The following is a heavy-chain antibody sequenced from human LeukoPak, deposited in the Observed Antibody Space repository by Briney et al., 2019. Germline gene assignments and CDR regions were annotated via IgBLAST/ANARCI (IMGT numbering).Heavy chain of an antibody. CDR2: ISGSGGST. Sequence: GGSLRLSCAASGFTFSSYAMSWVRQAPGKGLEWVSAISGSGGSTYYADSVKGRFTISRDNSKNTLYLQMNGLRAEDTAVYYCAAPPMVRGVIAGWFDPWGQGTLVTVSS. V-gene: IGHV3-23*01. J-gene: IGHJ5*02. CDR3: AAPPMVRGVIAGWFDP. D-gene: IGHD3-10*01. CDR1: GFTFSSYA.